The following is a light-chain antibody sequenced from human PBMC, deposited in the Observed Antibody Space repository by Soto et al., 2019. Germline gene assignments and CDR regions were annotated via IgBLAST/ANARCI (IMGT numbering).Light chain of an antibody. CDR1: SSDVGGYNY. CDR3: ISYAGSSNV. CDR2: EVN. V-gene: IGLV2-8*01. J-gene: IGLJ1*01. Sequence: QSALTQPPSASGSPGQSVAISCTGTSSDVGGYNYVSWYQQHPGKAPKLMIYEVNKRPSGVPDRLSGSKSGNTASLTASGLQAEDEADYYCISYAGSSNVFGTGTKLTVL.